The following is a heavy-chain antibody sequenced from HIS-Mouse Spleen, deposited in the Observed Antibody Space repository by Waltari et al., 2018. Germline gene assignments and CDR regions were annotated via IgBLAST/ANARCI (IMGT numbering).Heavy chain of an antibody. Sequence: QVQLVESGGGVVQPGRSLRPSCAAPGFTFRTYGVHWLRPAPGKGLEWVAVISYDGSNKYYADSVKGRFTISRDNSKNTLYLQMNSLRAEDTAVYYCAKASSGWLDYWGQGTLVTVSS. CDR2: ISYDGSNK. CDR3: AKASSGWLDY. J-gene: IGHJ4*02. CDR1: GFTFRTYG. V-gene: IGHV3-30*18. D-gene: IGHD6-19*01.